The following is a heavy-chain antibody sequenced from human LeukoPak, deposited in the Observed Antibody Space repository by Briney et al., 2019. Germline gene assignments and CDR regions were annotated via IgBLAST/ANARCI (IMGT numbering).Heavy chain of an antibody. D-gene: IGHD3-10*01. J-gene: IGHJ4*02. Sequence: GGSLRLFCAPSGFSLRNLAVLCIRQAPGKAPEEVSASGRTYSKYYADSMEGRVAVSRDSTKNSVFLEIDRLKVGDTAVYYCAVQVRYGEMTDPGYWGQGTPVAVSS. CDR2: SGRTYSK. CDR1: GFSLRNLA. CDR3: AVQVRYGEMTDPGY. V-gene: IGHV3-69-1*01.